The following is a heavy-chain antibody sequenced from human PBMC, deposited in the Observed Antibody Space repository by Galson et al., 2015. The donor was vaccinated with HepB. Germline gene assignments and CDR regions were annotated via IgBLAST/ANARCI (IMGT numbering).Heavy chain of an antibody. CDR1: GFTFSSYS. V-gene: IGHV3-48*01. Sequence: LRLSCAVSGFTFSSYSMNWVRQAPGKGLEWVSYISSSSSTIYYADSVKGRFTISRDNAKNSLYLQMNSLRAEDTAVYYCALTPTKDAFDIWGQGTMATVSS. D-gene: IGHD2-15*01. CDR3: ALTPTKDAFDI. CDR2: ISSSSSTI. J-gene: IGHJ3*02.